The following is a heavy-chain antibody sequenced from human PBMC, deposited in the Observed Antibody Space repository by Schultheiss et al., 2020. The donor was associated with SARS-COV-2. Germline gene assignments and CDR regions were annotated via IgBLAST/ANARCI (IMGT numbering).Heavy chain of an antibody. J-gene: IGHJ6*02. Sequence: GESLKISCAASGFTFSSYSMNWVRQAPGKGLEWVSSISSSSSYIYYADSVKGRFTISRDNAKNSLYLQMNSLRAEDTAVYYCARGRKRITIFGVVPPADTTIYGMEVWGQGTTVTVAS. CDR1: GFTFSSYS. CDR2: ISSSSSYI. V-gene: IGHV3-21*01. CDR3: ARGRKRITIFGVVPPADTTIYGMEV. D-gene: IGHD3-3*01.